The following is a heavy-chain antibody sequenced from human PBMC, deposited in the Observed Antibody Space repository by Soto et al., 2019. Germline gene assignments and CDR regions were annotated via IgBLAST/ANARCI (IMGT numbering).Heavy chain of an antibody. CDR1: GGSISSGGYH. CDR2: IYYSGST. J-gene: IGHJ4*02. V-gene: IGHV4-31*03. CDR3: ARDVWPYYFDY. D-gene: IGHD2-21*01. Sequence: QVQLQESGPGLVKSSQTLSLTCTVSGGSISSGGYHWNWIRQHPGKGLEWIGNIYYSGSTYYNPSLKSRVTISIDTSKNQFSLKLSSVTAADTAVYYCARDVWPYYFDYWGQGTLVIVSS.